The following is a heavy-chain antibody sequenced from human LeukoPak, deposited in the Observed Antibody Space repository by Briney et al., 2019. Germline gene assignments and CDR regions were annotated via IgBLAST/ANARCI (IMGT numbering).Heavy chain of an antibody. CDR3: ARGRIAVAEGYNYYMDV. V-gene: IGHV1-69*13. D-gene: IGHD6-19*01. Sequence: SAKVSCKASGGTFSSYAISWVRQAPGQGLEWMGWIIPIFGTANYAQKFQGRVTITADESTSTAYMELSSLRSEDTAVYYCARGRIAVAEGYNYYMDVWGKGATVTISS. CDR2: IIPIFGTA. CDR1: GGTFSSYA. J-gene: IGHJ6*03.